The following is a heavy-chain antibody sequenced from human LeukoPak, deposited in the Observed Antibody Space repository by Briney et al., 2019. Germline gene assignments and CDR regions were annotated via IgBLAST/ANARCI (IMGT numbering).Heavy chain of an antibody. D-gene: IGHD3-10*01. CDR3: THYDSGSYFA. V-gene: IGHV3-15*01. CDR2: INTKTGGGTT. CDR1: GFTFSNAR. Sequence: GGSLRLSCAASGFTFSNARMSWVRQAAGKGLEWVGRINTKTGGGTTDYAAPVKDRFIISRDDSKNTLYLQMNSLKTEDTAVYYCTHYDSGSYFAWGQGTLVTVSS. J-gene: IGHJ4*02.